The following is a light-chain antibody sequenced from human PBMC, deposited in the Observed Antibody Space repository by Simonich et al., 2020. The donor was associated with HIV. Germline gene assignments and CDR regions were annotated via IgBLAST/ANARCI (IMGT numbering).Light chain of an antibody. CDR1: QSVLYSSNTKNY. J-gene: IGKJ1*01. CDR2: WAS. CDR3: QQYYSTPRT. V-gene: IGKV4-1*01. Sequence: DIVMTQSPDSLAVSLGERATINCKTTQSVLYSSNTKNYLAWNQQKPGQPPKLLIYWASTRESGVPDRFSGSGSGTDFTLTISRLQAEDVAVYYCQQYYSTPRTFGQGTKVEIK.